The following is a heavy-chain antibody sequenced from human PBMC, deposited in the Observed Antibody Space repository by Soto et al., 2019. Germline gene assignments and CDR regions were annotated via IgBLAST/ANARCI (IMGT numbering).Heavy chain of an antibody. CDR1: GFTFSSYA. J-gene: IGHJ6*02. CDR3: AREGGVVAAYYYYGMDV. CDR2: ISYDGSNK. D-gene: IGHD2-15*01. V-gene: IGHV3-30-3*01. Sequence: QVQLVESGGGVVQPGRSLRLSCAASGFTFSSYAMHWVRQAPGKGLEWVAVISYDGSNKYYADSVKGRFTISRDNSKNPLYLQMNSLRAEDTAVYYCAREGGVVAAYYYYGMDVWGQGTTVTVSS.